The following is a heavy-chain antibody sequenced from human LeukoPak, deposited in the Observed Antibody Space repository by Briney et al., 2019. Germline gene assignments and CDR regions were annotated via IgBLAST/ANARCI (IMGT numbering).Heavy chain of an antibody. CDR1: GYSLSDYY. Sequence: ASVKVSCKASGYSLSDYYIHWVRQAPGQGLEWMGWINPNSGGTNYAQKFQGRVTMTRDTSISTAYMELSRLRSDDTAVYYCARDITIFGVAIAYFDYWGQGTLVTVSS. CDR3: ARDITIFGVAIAYFDY. CDR2: INPNSGGT. D-gene: IGHD3-3*01. V-gene: IGHV1-2*02. J-gene: IGHJ4*02.